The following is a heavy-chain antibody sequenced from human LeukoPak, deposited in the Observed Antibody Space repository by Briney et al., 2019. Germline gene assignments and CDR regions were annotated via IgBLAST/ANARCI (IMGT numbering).Heavy chain of an antibody. CDR1: GFTFSSYS. V-gene: IGHV3-48*01. CDR3: ARAFSTSCPRSCYYYYYYMDV. CDR2: ISSTSSTV. D-gene: IGHD2-2*01. J-gene: IGHJ6*03. Sequence: PGGSLRLSCAVSGFTFSSYSMTWVRQAPGKGLEWVSYISSTSSTVYYADSVKGRFTISRDNVKNSLYLQMNSLRAEDTAVYYCARAFSTSCPRSCYYYYYYMDVWGKGTTVTVSS.